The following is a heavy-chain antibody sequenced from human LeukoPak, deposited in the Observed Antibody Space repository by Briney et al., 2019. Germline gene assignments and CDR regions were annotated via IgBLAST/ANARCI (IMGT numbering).Heavy chain of an antibody. J-gene: IGHJ4*02. CDR3: ARAGAHSRYYFEY. V-gene: IGHV3-48*03. CDR2: ISSSGSTK. Sequence: PGGSLRLSCAASGFTFSSYEMNWVRQAPGKGLEWVSYISSSGSTKYYADSVKGRFTIARDNARNSLYLQMNSLRAEDTAVYYCARAGAHSRYYFEYWGQGTLVTVSS. D-gene: IGHD7-27*01. CDR1: GFTFSSYE.